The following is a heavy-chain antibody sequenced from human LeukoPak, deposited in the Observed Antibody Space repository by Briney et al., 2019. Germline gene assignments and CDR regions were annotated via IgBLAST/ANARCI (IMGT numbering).Heavy chain of an antibody. D-gene: IGHD5-24*01. J-gene: IGHJ4*02. CDR2: ISRSGENT. Sequence: GGSLRLSCAASGFIFSSYAMSWVRQAPGKGLEWVSAISRSGENTYYADSVKGRFTISRDNSKNTLYLQMNSLRAEDTAVYYCAKNGDSERWLQPKFVTHWGQGTLVTVSS. CDR1: GFIFSSYA. CDR3: AKNGDSERWLQPKFVTH. V-gene: IGHV3-23*01.